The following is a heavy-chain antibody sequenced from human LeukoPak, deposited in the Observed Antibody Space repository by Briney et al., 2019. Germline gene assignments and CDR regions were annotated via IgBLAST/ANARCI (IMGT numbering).Heavy chain of an antibody. CDR3: AREIGYYGSSGYYTGDAFDI. V-gene: IGHV3-7*01. CDR2: IKQDGSEK. Sequence: GGSLRLSCAASEFTFSSYWMSWVRQAPGKGLEWVANIKQDGSEKYYVDSVKGRFTISRDNAKNSLYLQMNSLRAEDTAVYYCAREIGYYGSSGYYTGDAFDIWGQGTMVTVSS. CDR1: EFTFSSYW. D-gene: IGHD3-22*01. J-gene: IGHJ3*02.